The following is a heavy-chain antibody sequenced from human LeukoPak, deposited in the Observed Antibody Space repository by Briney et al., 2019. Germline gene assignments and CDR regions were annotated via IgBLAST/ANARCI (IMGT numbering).Heavy chain of an antibody. J-gene: IGHJ4*02. Sequence: GGSLRLSCAASGFTFSGSAMHWVRQASGKGLEWVGRIRSKANSYATAYAASVKGRFTISRDDSKNTLYLQMNSLRAEDTAVYYCARGDGYNSRYFDYWGQGTLVTVSS. CDR1: GFTFSGSA. V-gene: IGHV3-73*01. CDR2: IRSKANSYAT. D-gene: IGHD5-24*01. CDR3: ARGDGYNSRYFDY.